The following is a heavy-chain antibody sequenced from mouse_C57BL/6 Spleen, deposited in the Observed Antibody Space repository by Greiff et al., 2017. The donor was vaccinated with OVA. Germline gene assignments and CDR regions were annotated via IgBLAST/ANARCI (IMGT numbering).Heavy chain of an antibody. CDR2: IYPGDGDT. D-gene: IGHD1-1*01. CDR1: GYAFSSSW. CDR3: AREESYYYGSSYYAMDD. Sequence: QVQLQQSGPELVKPGASVKISCKASGYAFSSSWMNWVKQRPGKGLEWIGRIYPGDGDTNYNGKFKGKATLTADKSSSTAYMQLSSLTSEDSAVYFCAREESYYYGSSYYAMDDWGQGTSVTVSS. V-gene: IGHV1-82*01. J-gene: IGHJ4*01.